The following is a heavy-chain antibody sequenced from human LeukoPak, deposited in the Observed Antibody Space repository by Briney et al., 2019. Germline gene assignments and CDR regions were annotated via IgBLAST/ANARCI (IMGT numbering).Heavy chain of an antibody. J-gene: IGHJ4*02. CDR2: INTGGTT. CDR3: ARERDSSGSFKNVY. D-gene: IGHD3-22*01. Sequence: GGSLRLSCAACGFSVSSNYVSWVRQAPGKGLEWVSVINTGGTTYYADSVKGRFTISRDNSKNTVDLQMNSLRAEDTAVYYCARERDSSGSFKNVYCGQGTLVTVSS. V-gene: IGHV3-66*01. CDR1: GFSVSSNY.